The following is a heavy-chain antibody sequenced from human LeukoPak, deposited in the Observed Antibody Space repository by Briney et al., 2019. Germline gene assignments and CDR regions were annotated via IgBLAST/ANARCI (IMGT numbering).Heavy chain of an antibody. CDR2: ISYDGSNK. Sequence: GGSLRLSCAASGFTFSSYAMHWVRQAPGKGLEWVAVISYDGSNKYYADSVKGRFTISRDNSKNTLYLQMNSLRAEDTAVYYCAKTGDSRGYYSGFDYWGQGTLVTVSS. J-gene: IGHJ4*02. CDR3: AKTGDSRGYYSGFDY. D-gene: IGHD3-22*01. V-gene: IGHV3-30-3*01. CDR1: GFTFSSYA.